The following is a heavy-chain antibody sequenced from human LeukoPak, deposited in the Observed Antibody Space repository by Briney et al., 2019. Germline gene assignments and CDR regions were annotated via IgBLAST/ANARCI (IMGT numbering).Heavy chain of an antibody. CDR2: TSYDESTK. J-gene: IGHJ3*01. D-gene: IGHD6-19*01. Sequence: GGSLRLSCAASGFTFIRYSMHWVRQAPGKGLEWVAVTSYDESTKYYSDSVKGRFTISRDNAKNTLYLQMNSLRAEDTAVYYCARVAVGQWLGGDLWGQGTMVTVSS. CDR3: ARVAVGQWLGGDL. CDR1: GFTFIRYS. V-gene: IGHV3-30-3*01.